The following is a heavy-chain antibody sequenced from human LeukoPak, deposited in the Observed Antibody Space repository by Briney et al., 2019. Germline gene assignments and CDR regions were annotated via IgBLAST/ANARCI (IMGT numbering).Heavy chain of an antibody. CDR1: GGSISSSY. CDR3: ARVGPPYSGYDFPRPPYYYGMDV. D-gene: IGHD5-12*01. CDR2: VFYRRST. Sequence: SETPSVTCTDPGGSISSSYWSWIRQPPGEELERIGYVFYRRSTFYNPSLKGRVTISVDTSKNQFSLKLSYVTGVDTDVYYCARVGPPYSGYDFPRPPYYYGMDVWGKGTTVTVSS. V-gene: IGHV4-59*01. J-gene: IGHJ6*04.